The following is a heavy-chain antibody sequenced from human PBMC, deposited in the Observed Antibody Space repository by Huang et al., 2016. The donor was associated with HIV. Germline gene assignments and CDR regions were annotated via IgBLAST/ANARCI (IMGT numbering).Heavy chain of an antibody. CDR1: GYGFSGYW. CDR2: ISPRDSET. D-gene: IGHD5-18*01. Sequence: EVLLVQSGAELKEPGESLKISCKASGYGFSGYWIGWVRQKPGKGLEWMGIISPRDSETKYSPSFDGQVTISADKSTRTAYLQWESLKAPDTAIYFCARQVDGFRSHFDFWGQGTLVSVSS. V-gene: IGHV5-51*01. J-gene: IGHJ4*02. CDR3: ARQVDGFRSHFDF.